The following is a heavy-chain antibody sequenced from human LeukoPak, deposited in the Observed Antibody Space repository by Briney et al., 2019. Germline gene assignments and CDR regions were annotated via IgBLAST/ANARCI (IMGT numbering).Heavy chain of an antibody. D-gene: IGHD5-18*01. CDR2: IKQDGSEK. CDR1: GFTFSSYR. V-gene: IGHV3-7*01. J-gene: IGHJ4*02. CDR3: ARDSAWIQLWFWDY. Sequence: TGGSLRLSCAASGFTFSSYRMSWVRQAPGKGLEWVANIKQDGSEKYYVDSVKGRFTISRDNAKNSLYLQMNSLRAEDTAVYYCARDSAWIQLWFWDYWGQGTLVTVSS.